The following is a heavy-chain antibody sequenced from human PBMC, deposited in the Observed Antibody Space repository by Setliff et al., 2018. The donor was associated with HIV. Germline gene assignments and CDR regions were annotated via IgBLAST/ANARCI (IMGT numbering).Heavy chain of an antibody. V-gene: IGHV3-15*01. J-gene: IGHJ4*02. Sequence: GGSLRLSCATSGFTFTNAWMSWVRQAPGKGLEWVGRIKSKTDGGTTDYAAPVKGRFTISRDDSKNTLFLQMNSLKIEDTAVYYCTTPEGDYDFWSGYSPIFDHWGPGTLVTAPQ. CDR3: TTPEGDYDFWSGYSPIFDH. D-gene: IGHD3-3*01. CDR1: GFTFTNAW. CDR2: IKSKTDGGTT.